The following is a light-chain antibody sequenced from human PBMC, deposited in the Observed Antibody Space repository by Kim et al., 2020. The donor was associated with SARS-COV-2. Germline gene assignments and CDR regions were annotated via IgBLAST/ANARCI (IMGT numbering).Light chain of an antibody. Sequence: EIVMTQSPATLSVSPGERATLSCRASQSVSSNLAWYQRKPGHAPRLLIYGASTRATGVPARFSGSGSGTDFSLTISSLQSEDFAVYYCQQYNNWPPITFGGGTKVDIK. J-gene: IGKJ4*01. V-gene: IGKV3-15*01. CDR3: QQYNNWPPIT. CDR1: QSVSSN. CDR2: GAS.